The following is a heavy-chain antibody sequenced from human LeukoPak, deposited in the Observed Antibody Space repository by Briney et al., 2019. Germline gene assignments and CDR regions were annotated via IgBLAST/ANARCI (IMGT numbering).Heavy chain of an antibody. CDR1: GYTFTSYD. CDR2: MNPNSGNT. D-gene: IGHD6-13*01. Sequence: EASVKVSCKASGYTFTSYDINWVRQATGQGLEWMGWMNPNSGNTGYAQKLQGRVTMTRNTSISTAYMELSSLRSEDTAVYYCAGGIAAAGIFDYWGQGTLVTVSS. V-gene: IGHV1-8*01. J-gene: IGHJ4*02. CDR3: AGGIAAAGIFDY.